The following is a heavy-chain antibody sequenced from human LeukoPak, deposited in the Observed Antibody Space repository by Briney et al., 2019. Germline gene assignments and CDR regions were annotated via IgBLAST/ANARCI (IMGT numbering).Heavy chain of an antibody. CDR1: GGSFSGYY. V-gene: IGHV4-34*01. CDR2: INHSGST. CDR3: ARVKGYYFDY. Sequence: SETLSLTCAVYGGSFSGYYWSWIRQPPGKGLEWIGEINHSGSTNYNPSLKSRVTISVDTSKNQFSLKLSSVTAADTAVYYCARVKGYYFDYWGQGTLVTVSS. J-gene: IGHJ4*02.